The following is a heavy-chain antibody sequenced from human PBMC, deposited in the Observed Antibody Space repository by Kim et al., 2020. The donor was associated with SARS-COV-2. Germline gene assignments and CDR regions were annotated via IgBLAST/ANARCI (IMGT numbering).Heavy chain of an antibody. V-gene: IGHV3-20*04. CDR1: GFTFGDYG. CDR2: INWNGGST. J-gene: IGHJ4*02. Sequence: GGSLRLSCAASGFTFGDYGMSWVRQAPGKGLEWVSGINWNGGSTGYADSVKGRFTISRDNAKNSLYLQMNSLRAEDTALYYCARDPGSIVGATREDYWGQGTLVTVSS. D-gene: IGHD1-26*01. CDR3: ARDPGSIVGATREDY.